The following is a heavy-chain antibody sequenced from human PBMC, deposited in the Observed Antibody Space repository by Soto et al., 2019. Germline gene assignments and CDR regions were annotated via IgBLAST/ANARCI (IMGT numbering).Heavy chain of an antibody. Sequence: SETLSLTCTVSGASISGYYWSWIRQPPGKGLEWIGYIYYSGSTNYNPSLKSRVTISVDRSKNQFSLKLSSVTAADTAVYYCARSAGSGYYYSYDYWGQGTLVTVS. V-gene: IGHV4-59*12. CDR2: IYYSGST. CDR3: ARSAGSGYYYSYDY. J-gene: IGHJ4*02. CDR1: GASISGYY. D-gene: IGHD3-22*01.